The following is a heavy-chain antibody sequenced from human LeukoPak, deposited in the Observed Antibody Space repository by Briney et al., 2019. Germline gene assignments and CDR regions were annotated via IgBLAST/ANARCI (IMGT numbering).Heavy chain of an antibody. V-gene: IGHV4-39*07. CDR2: IYYSGST. CDR3: ARVRGYCTNGVCYNWFDP. CDR1: GGSISSSSYY. Sequence: SETLSLTCTVSGGSISSSSYYWGWIRQPPGKGLEWIGSIYYSGSTYYNPSLKSRVTISVDTSKNQFSLKLSSVTAADTAVYYCARVRGYCTNGVCYNWFDPWGQGTLVTVSS. D-gene: IGHD2-8*01. J-gene: IGHJ5*02.